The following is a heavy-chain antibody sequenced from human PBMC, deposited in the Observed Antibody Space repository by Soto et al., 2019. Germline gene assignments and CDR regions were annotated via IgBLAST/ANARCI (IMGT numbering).Heavy chain of an antibody. Sequence: GGSLRLSCAVSGFNFSSYAMNWVRQAPGRGLHWVSRISGSGTTTYYADSVKGRFTISRDISKNTLYLQMNSLRVEDTAVYYCTKDRFCSGGSCSGDFDYWGQGTLVTVSS. CDR2: ISGSGTTT. J-gene: IGHJ4*02. V-gene: IGHV3-23*01. D-gene: IGHD2-15*01. CDR3: TKDRFCSGGSCSGDFDY. CDR1: GFNFSSYA.